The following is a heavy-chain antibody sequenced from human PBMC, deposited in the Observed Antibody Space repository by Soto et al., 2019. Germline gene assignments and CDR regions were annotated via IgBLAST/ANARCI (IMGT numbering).Heavy chain of an antibody. Sequence: QVQLVESGGGVVQPGRSLRLSCAASGFTFSSYGMHWVRQAPGKGLEWVAVIWYDGSNKYYADSVKGRFTISRDNSKNTLYPQMNSLRAEDTAVYHCARDVYYYMDVWGKGTTVTVSS. CDR2: IWYDGSNK. CDR3: ARDVYYYMDV. V-gene: IGHV3-33*01. CDR1: GFTFSSYG. J-gene: IGHJ6*03.